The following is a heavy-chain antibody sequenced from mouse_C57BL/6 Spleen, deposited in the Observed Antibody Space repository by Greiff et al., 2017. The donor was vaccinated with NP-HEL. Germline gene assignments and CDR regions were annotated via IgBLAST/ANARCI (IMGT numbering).Heavy chain of an antibody. CDR2: IDPSDSYT. J-gene: IGHJ3*01. Sequence: QVQLQQPGAELVMPGASVKLSCKASGYTFTSYWMHWVKQRPGQGLEWIGEIDPSDSYTNYNQKFKGKSTLTVDKSSSTAYMQLSSLTSEDSAVYYCASQHGDDEAYWGQGTLVTVSA. V-gene: IGHV1-69*01. CDR1: GYTFTSYW. D-gene: IGHD2-2*01. CDR3: ASQHGDDEAY.